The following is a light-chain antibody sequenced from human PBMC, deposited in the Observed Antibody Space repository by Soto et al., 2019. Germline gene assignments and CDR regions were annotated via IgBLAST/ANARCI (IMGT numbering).Light chain of an antibody. CDR1: LTFSSW. V-gene: IGKV1-5*03. J-gene: IGKJ1*01. Sequence: DIQMTQSPSTMSGSVGDRVTITCRASLTFSSWLAWYQQKPGKAPKRLIYKASTLKSGVPSRFSGSGSGTEFTRTISSLQPDDCATYYGQHYNSYSEAFGQGTKGELK. CDR3: QHYNSYSEA. CDR2: KAS.